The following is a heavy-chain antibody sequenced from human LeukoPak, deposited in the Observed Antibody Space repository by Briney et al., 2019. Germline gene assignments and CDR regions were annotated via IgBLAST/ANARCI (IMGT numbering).Heavy chain of an antibody. D-gene: IGHD2-2*01. J-gene: IGHJ5*02. CDR2: FDPEDGET. CDR1: GYTLTELS. Sequence: ASVKVSCKVSGYTLTELSMHWVRQAPGKGLEWMGGFDPEDGETIYAQKFQGRVTMTEDTSTDTAYMELSSLRSEDTAVYYCATARGIVVVPAAGDWFDPWGQGTLVTVSS. CDR3: ATARGIVVVPAAGDWFDP. V-gene: IGHV1-24*01.